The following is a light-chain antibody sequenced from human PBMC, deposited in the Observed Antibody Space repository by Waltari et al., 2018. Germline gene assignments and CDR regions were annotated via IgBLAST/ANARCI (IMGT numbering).Light chain of an antibody. CDR2: RNN. CDR3: AAWDDSLSAHVV. CDR1: SSNIGSHY. Sequence: QSVLTQPPSASGTPGQRVTIPCPGSSSNIGSHYVYWYQQLPGTAPKLLIYRNNQRPAGVPDRCSGSKSGTSASLAISGLRSEDEADYYCAAWDDSLSAHVVFGGGTKLTVL. J-gene: IGLJ2*01. V-gene: IGLV1-47*01.